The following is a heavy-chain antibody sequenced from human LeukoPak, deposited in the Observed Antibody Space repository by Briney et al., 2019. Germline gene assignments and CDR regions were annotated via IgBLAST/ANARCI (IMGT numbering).Heavy chain of an antibody. CDR2: IKQDGTEK. D-gene: IGHD6-6*01. CDR3: ARDVRPDY. CDR1: GFTFSRYW. J-gene: IGHJ4*02. V-gene: IGHV3-7*04. Sequence: GGSLRLSCAAPGFTFSRYWMSWVRQAPGEGLEWVANIKQDGTEKYYMDSVKGRFSISRDNAKNSLYLQMKALRAEDTAVYYCARDVRPDYWGQGTLVTVST.